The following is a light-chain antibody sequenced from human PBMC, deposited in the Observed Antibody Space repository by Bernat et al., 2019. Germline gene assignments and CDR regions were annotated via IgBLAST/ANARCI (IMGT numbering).Light chain of an antibody. CDR2: YDN. Sequence: SYVVTQPPSVSVAPGEAANITCWGGHIGSKSVNWYQQTPGQAPVLVIYYDNVRPSGIPERFSGSNSGNTATLTVSRVEAGDEADYPCQVWDSSSADYVFGTGTQVTVL. V-gene: IGLV3-21*04. CDR3: QVWDSSSADYV. CDR1: HIGSKS. J-gene: IGLJ1*01.